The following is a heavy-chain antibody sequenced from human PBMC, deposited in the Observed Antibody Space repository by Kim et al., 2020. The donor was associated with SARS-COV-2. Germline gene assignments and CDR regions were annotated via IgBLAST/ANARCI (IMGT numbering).Heavy chain of an antibody. V-gene: IGHV4-34*01. CDR3: ARGRAGKVVAPPSN. D-gene: IGHD6-13*01. J-gene: IGHJ4*02. Sequence: NPSLKSRVTISVDTSKNQFSLKLSSVTAADTAVYYCARGRAGKVVAPPSNWGQGTLVTVSS.